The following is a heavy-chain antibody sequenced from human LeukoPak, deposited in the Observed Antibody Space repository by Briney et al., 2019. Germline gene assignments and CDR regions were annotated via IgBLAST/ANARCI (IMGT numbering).Heavy chain of an antibody. D-gene: IGHD5-18*01. Sequence: GESLKISCKGSGYSFTSYWIGWVRQMPGKGLEWMGIIYPGDSDTRYSPSFQGQVTISADKSISTAYLQWSSLKASDTAMYYCARHTPNLITAMAPSDAFDIWGQGTMVTVSS. V-gene: IGHV5-51*01. CDR1: GYSFTSYW. CDR3: ARHTPNLITAMAPSDAFDI. J-gene: IGHJ3*02. CDR2: IYPGDSDT.